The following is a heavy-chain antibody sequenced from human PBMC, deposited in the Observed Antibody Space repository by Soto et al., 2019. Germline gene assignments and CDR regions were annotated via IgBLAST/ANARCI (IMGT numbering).Heavy chain of an antibody. V-gene: IGHV1-69*01. CDR1: GGTFSIDT. D-gene: IGHD2-15*01. J-gene: IGHJ5*02. CDR3: AREGPPDIAWFDP. CDR2: GSA. Sequence: QVQLVQSGAEVKKPGSSVKVSCEASGGTFSIDTISWVRQAPGQGLEWMGGSANSAQKFQGRLTVTPDESTSTVYLQLSSLTSEDTAVYYCAREGPPDIAWFDPWGQGTLVSVSS.